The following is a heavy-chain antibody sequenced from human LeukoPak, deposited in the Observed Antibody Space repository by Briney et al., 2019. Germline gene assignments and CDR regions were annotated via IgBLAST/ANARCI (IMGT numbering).Heavy chain of an antibody. CDR1: GGSISSYY. CDR2: IYTSGST. Sequence: SETLSLTCTVSGGSISSYYWSWIGQPAGKGVGWSGRIYTSGSTNYIPSLKSRVTMSVDTSKNQFSLKLSSVTAADTAVYYCARDITMIVQRHNWFDPWGQGTLVTVSS. J-gene: IGHJ5*02. D-gene: IGHD3-22*01. CDR3: ARDITMIVQRHNWFDP. V-gene: IGHV4-4*07.